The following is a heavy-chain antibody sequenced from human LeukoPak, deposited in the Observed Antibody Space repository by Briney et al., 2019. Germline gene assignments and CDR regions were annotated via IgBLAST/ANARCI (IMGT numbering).Heavy chain of an antibody. V-gene: IGHV4-31*03. D-gene: IGHD6-13*01. CDR2: IYYSGST. CDR3: AREGHSSSWYSGEYNWFDP. CDR1: GASISNNNYY. Sequence: PSETLSLTCIVSGASISNNNYYWGWIRQPPGKGLEWIGYIYYSGSTYYNPSLKSRVTISVDTSKNQFSLKLSSVTAADTAVYYCAREGHSSSWYSGEYNWFDPWGQGTLVTVSS. J-gene: IGHJ5*02.